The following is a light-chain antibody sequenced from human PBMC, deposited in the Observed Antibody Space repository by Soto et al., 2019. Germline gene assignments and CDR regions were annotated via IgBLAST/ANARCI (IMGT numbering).Light chain of an antibody. Sequence: QYALTQPASVSGSPGQSITISCTGTSSDVGGYNYVSWYQQHPGKAPKLMIYEVSNRPSGVSNRFSGSKSGNTASLTISGLQAEDEPDYYCSSYRSSSTPLIFGTGTKLTVL. CDR2: EVS. CDR3: SSYRSSSTPLI. J-gene: IGLJ1*01. CDR1: SSDVGGYNY. V-gene: IGLV2-14*01.